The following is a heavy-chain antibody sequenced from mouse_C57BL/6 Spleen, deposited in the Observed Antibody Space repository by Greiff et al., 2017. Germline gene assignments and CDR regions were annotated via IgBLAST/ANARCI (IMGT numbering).Heavy chain of an antibody. CDR1: GYTFTSYW. CDR3: ARGDGNYGEWYFDV. CDR2: IDPSDSYT. J-gene: IGHJ1*03. Sequence: VQLQQPGAELVMPGASVKLSCKASGYTFTSYWMHWVKQRPGQGLERIGEIDPSDSYTNYNQKFKGKSTLTVDKSSSTAYMQLSSLTSEDSAVYYCARGDGNYGEWYFDVWGTGTTVTVSS. D-gene: IGHD2-1*01. V-gene: IGHV1-69*01.